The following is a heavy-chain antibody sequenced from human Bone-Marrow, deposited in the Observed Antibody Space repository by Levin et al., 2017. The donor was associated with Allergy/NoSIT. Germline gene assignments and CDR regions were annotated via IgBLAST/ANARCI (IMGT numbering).Heavy chain of an antibody. Sequence: KPSETLSLTCTVSGASISSGTYYWSWIRQLPGTGLEWMGYIYYGVNTHYNPSLGSRATISVDTSQNQFSLKLTSVTAADTAVYYCARDSVDVVRGWYFDLWGRGTLVTVSS. D-gene: IGHD5-12*01. J-gene: IGHJ2*01. CDR3: ARDSVDVVRGWYFDL. V-gene: IGHV4-31*03. CDR1: GASISSGTYY. CDR2: IYYGVNT.